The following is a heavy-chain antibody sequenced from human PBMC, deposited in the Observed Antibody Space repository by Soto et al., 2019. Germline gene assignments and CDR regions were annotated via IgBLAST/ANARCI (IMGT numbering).Heavy chain of an antibody. Sequence: QVQLVQSGAEVKKPGSSVKVSCKASGGTFSSYTISWVRQAPGQGLEWMGRLIPILGIANYGQKFQGRVTITGDKSTSTAYMELSSLRSEDPAVYYCATGVGADYWFDPWGQGTLVTVSS. D-gene: IGHD1-26*01. J-gene: IGHJ5*02. CDR1: GGTFSSYT. CDR3: ATGVGADYWFDP. CDR2: LIPILGIA. V-gene: IGHV1-69*02.